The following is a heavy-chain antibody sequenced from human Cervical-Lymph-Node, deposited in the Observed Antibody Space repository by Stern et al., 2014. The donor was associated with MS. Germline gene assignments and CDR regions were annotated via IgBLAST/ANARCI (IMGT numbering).Heavy chain of an antibody. CDR3: ARERLRDFNDYHFDS. CDR1: GYTFTTPNYG. CDR2: IVSYNGNT. J-gene: IGHJ4*02. D-gene: IGHD4-11*01. V-gene: IGHV1-18*01. Sequence: QMQLVQSGPEVRQPGASVRVSCKASGYTFTTPNYGIAWVREAPGRGLEWMGWIVSYNGNTVYAQKLQDRVTMTTDTSTSTAYMELRSLRSDDTAFYYCARERLRDFNDYHFDSWGQGTLVTVSS.